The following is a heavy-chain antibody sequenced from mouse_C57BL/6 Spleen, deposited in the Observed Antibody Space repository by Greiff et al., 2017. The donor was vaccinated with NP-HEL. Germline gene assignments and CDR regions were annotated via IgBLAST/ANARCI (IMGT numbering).Heavy chain of an antibody. J-gene: IGHJ4*01. D-gene: IGHD2-5*01. CDR2: INPGSGGT. CDR3: ARGTYYSNYVDAMDY. CDR1: GYAFTNYL. V-gene: IGHV1-54*01. Sequence: QVQLQQSGAELVRPGTSVKVSCKASGYAFTNYLIEWVKQRPGQGLEWIGVINPGSGGTNYNEKFKGKATLTADKSSSTAYMQLSSLTSEDSAVYFCARGTYYSNYVDAMDYWGQGTSVTVSS.